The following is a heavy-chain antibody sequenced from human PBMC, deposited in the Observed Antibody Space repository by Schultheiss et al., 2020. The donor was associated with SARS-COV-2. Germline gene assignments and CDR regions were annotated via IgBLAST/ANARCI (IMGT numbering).Heavy chain of an antibody. D-gene: IGHD3-22*01. CDR2: INHSGST. J-gene: IGHJ3*02. Sequence: SQTLSLTCTVSGGSISSYYWSWIRQPPGKGLEWIGEINHSGSTNYNPSLKSRVTISVDTSKNQFSLKLSSVTAADTAVYYCARRRYDSSGLYAFDIWGQGTMVTVSS. CDR1: GGSISSYY. V-gene: IGHV4-34*01. CDR3: ARRRYDSSGLYAFDI.